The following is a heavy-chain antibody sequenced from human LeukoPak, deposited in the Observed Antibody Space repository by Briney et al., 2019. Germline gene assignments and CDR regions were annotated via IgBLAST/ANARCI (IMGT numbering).Heavy chain of an antibody. J-gene: IGHJ4*02. CDR3: VRGLTGYSYFFDY. CDR2: IYYSGST. V-gene: IGHV4-39*07. CDR1: GGSISSSSYY. Sequence: ETLSLTCTVSGGSISSSSYYWGWIRQPPGKGLEWIGSIYYSGSTYYHPSLQSRLAISVDTSKNQFSLNLTSVTAADTAVYYCVRGLTGYSYFFDYWGQGALVTVSS. D-gene: IGHD1-20*01.